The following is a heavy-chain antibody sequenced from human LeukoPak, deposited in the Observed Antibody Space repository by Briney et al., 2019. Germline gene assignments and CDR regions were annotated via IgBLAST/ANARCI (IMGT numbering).Heavy chain of an antibody. J-gene: IGHJ5*02. CDR3: ARHEYEVFPPANWFDP. D-gene: IGHD6-6*01. Sequence: PSETLSLTCTVSGDSFSSSNFFWGWIRQPPGKGLEWIGSFHYSGSTFYNPSLKSRVTISVDTSKNHFSLKLTSVTAADSAVYYCARHEYEVFPPANWFDPWGQGTLVTVSS. CDR1: GDSFSSSNFF. CDR2: FHYSGST. V-gene: IGHV4-39*02.